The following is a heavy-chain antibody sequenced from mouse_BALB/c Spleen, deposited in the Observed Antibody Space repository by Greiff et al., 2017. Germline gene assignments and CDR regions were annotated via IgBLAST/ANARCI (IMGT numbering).Heavy chain of an antibody. CDR1: GFTFSSYA. J-gene: IGHJ4*01. D-gene: IGHD1-1*01. CDR2: ISSGGSYT. CDR3: ARDKDYYGSSYAMDY. V-gene: IGHV5-9-4*01. Sequence: EVMLVESGGGLVKPGGSLKLSCAASGFTFSSYAMSWVRQSPEKRLEWVAEISSGGSYTYYPDTVTGRFTISRDNAKNTLYLEMSSLRSEDTAMYYCARDKDYYGSSYAMDYWGQGTSVTVSS.